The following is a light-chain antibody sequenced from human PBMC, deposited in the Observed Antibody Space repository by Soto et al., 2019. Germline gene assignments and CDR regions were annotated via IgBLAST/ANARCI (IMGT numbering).Light chain of an antibody. Sequence: EIVLTQSPATLSLSPGERATLSCRASQGVSSYLAWYQQKPGQAPRLLIYDASNRATGIPARFSGSGPGTDLTLTISSLEPEDFAVYYCQQRSNWPITFGQGTRLEIK. CDR2: DAS. CDR3: QQRSNWPIT. CDR1: QGVSSY. J-gene: IGKJ5*01. V-gene: IGKV3D-11*01.